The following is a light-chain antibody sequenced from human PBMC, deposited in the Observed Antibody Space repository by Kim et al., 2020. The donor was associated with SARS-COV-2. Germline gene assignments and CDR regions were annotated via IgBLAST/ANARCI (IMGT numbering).Light chain of an antibody. V-gene: IGLV3-19*01. CDR1: SRRTYD. Sequence: ALGQTVRITCQGDSRRTYDATWYQQKPGQAPILVIYGKNTRPSGIPDRFSGSTSGNTASLTITGTQAGDEADYYCNSRDSNDNVVFGGGTRLTVL. CDR2: GKN. CDR3: NSRDSNDNVV. J-gene: IGLJ2*01.